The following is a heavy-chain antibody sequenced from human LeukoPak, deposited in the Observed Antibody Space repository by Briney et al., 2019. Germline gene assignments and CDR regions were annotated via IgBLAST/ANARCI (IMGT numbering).Heavy chain of an antibody. D-gene: IGHD1-26*01. V-gene: IGHV4-59*02. CDR3: ATLVYSGSRYHFDT. CDR1: NGAVKNYH. Sequence: SETLSLTCSVSNGAVKNYHWTWIRQPPGQGLEWIGNFLYSGTTTYRASLDSRLIISVDNSKNTVSLRLFSVTAADTPVYYCATLVYSGSRYHFDTWGQGTLVTVSS. CDR2: FLYSGTT. J-gene: IGHJ4*02.